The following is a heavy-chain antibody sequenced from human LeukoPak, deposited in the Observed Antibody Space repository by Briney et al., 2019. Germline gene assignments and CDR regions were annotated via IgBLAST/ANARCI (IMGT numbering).Heavy chain of an antibody. Sequence: SETLSLTCTVSGGSISGSSYYWGWIRQPPGTGLEWIGSIYYSGSTYYNPSLKSRVTIAVDTSNNQFSLNLSSVTTADTAVYYCARDHDYVWGSYRPQGLRFWGQGTLVTVSS. V-gene: IGHV4-39*02. J-gene: IGHJ4*02. CDR2: IYYSGST. D-gene: IGHD3-16*02. CDR3: ARDHDYVWGSYRPQGLRF. CDR1: GGSISGSSYY.